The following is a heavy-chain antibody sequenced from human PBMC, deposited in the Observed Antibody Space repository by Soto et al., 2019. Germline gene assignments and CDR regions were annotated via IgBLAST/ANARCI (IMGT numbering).Heavy chain of an antibody. V-gene: IGHV3-23*01. J-gene: IGHJ3*02. Sequence: EVQLLESGGGLVQPGGSLRLSCAASGFTFSSYAMSWVRQAPGKGLEWVSAISGSGGSTYYADSVKGRFTISRDNSKNTLYLQMNSLRAEDTAVYYCATWGRNDFWSGYYTKDAFDIWGQGTMVTVSS. CDR1: GFTFSSYA. D-gene: IGHD3-3*01. CDR2: ISGSGGST. CDR3: ATWGRNDFWSGYYTKDAFDI.